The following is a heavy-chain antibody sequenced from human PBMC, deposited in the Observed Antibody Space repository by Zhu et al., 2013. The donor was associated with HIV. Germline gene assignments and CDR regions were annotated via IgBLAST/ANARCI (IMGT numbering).Heavy chain of an antibody. Sequence: QVQLQESGPGLVKPSETLSLTCTVSGYSISSGYYWGWIRQPPGKGLEWIGSIYHSGSTYYNPSLKSRVTISVDTSKNQFSLKLSSVTAADTAVYYCAREGTVTRMEPDAFDIWGQGTMVTVSS. D-gene: IGHD4-17*01. V-gene: IGHV4-38-2*02. CDR1: GYSISSGYY. J-gene: IGHJ3*02. CDR3: AREGTVTRMEPDAFDI. CDR2: IYHSGST.